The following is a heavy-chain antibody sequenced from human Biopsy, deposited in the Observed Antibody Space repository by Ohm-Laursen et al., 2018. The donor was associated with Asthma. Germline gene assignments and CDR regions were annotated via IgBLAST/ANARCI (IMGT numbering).Heavy chain of an antibody. CDR3: ARGKTWGRSYYFDY. J-gene: IGHJ4*02. CDR1: GFAVSRDH. D-gene: IGHD6-6*01. CDR2: IFFDGSNK. V-gene: IGHV3-30-3*01. Sequence: SLRLSCTASGFAVSRDHMFWVRQAPGKGLEWVAGIFFDGSNKYYADSVKGRLTISRDNSKDTLYLQVNSLRGDDTAVYYCARGKTWGRSYYFDYWGQGTLVTVSS.